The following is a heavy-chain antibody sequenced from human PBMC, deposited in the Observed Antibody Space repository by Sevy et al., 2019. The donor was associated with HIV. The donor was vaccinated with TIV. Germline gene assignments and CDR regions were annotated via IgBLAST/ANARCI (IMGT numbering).Heavy chain of an antibody. D-gene: IGHD3-16*01. J-gene: IGHJ6*02. V-gene: IGHV4-61*01. CDR2: IYYSGST. Sequence: SETLSLTCTVSGGSVSSGSYYWSWIRQPPGKGLEWIGYIYYSGSTNYNPSLKSRVTISVDTSKNQSPLKLSSVTAADTAVYYCARTAPGENHYYCYYGMDVWGQGTTVTVSS. CDR1: GGSVSSGSYY. CDR3: ARTAPGENHYYCYYGMDV.